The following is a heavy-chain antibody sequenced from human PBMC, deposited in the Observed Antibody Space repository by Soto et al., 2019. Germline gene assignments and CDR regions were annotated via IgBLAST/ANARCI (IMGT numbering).Heavy chain of an antibody. CDR2: IYYSGST. V-gene: IGHV4-39*01. J-gene: IGHJ5*02. CDR3: ASYGEGLLGGNWFDP. CDR1: GGSISSSSYY. Sequence: QLQLQESGPGLVKPSETLSLTCTVSGGSISSSSYYWGWIRQPPGKGLEWIGCIYYSGSTYYTPSLKRRVTVSVDTSKNQFSLKLSSVTAADTAVYYCASYGEGLLGGNWFDPWGQGTLVTVSS. D-gene: IGHD2-15*01.